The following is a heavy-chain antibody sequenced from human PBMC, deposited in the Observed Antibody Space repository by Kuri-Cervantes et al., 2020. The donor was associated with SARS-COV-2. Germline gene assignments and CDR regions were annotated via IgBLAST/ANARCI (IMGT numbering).Heavy chain of an antibody. J-gene: IGHJ6*02. CDR1: GFTFSDYY. CDR2: ISSSSSYT. CDR3: ARDEDIVVVPAALNYYYYGMDV. Sequence: GESLKISCAASGFTFSDYYMSWIRQAPGKGLEWVSYISSSSSYTNYADSVKGRFTISRDNAKNSLYLQMNSLRAEDTAVYYCARDEDIVVVPAALNYYYYGMDVWGQGTTVTVSS. D-gene: IGHD2-2*01. V-gene: IGHV3-11*06.